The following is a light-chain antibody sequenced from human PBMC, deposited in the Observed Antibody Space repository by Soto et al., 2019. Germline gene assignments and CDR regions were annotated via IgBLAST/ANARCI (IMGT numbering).Light chain of an antibody. CDR1: SSDIGTYNY. Sequence: QSVLTQPPSASGSPGQSVTISCTGTSSDIGTYNYVAWYQQHPGKAPKLIIYDVSERPSGVPDRFSGSKSGNTASLTVSVLQAEDEADYYCTSYAGSNNFCVFGTGTKLTVL. CDR2: DVS. V-gene: IGLV2-8*01. CDR3: TSYAGSNNFCV. J-gene: IGLJ1*01.